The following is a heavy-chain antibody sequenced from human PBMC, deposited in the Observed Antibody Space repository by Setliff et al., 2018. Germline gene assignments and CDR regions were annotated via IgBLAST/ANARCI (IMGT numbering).Heavy chain of an antibody. CDR1: GGSFSDYY. CDR2: IYTSGST. D-gene: IGHD3-9*01. Sequence: SETLSLTCTVYGGSFSDYYWNWIRQPAGKGLGWIGRIYTSGSTNYNPSLKSRVAISVDTSKNQFSLKMTSVTAADTALYYCAGTPARGTTWLSPFDIWGQGILVTVSS. J-gene: IGHJ4*02. CDR3: AGTPARGTTWLSPFDI. V-gene: IGHV4-4*07.